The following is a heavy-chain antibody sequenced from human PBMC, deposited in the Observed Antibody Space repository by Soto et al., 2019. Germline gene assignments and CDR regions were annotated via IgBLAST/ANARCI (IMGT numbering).Heavy chain of an antibody. J-gene: IGHJ6*02. CDR1: GFTFDDYA. Sequence: EVQLVESGGGLVQPGRSLRLSCAASGFTFDDYAMHWVRQAPGKGLEWVSGISWNSGSIGYADSVKGRFNISRDNAKNSLYLQMNSLRAEDTALYYCAKGKYLGYYYYGKDVWGQGTTVTVSS. CDR2: ISWNSGSI. V-gene: IGHV3-9*01. D-gene: IGHD3-9*01. CDR3: AKGKYLGYYYYGKDV.